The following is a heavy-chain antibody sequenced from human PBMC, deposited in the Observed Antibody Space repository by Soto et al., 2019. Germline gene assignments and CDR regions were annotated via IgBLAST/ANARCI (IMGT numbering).Heavy chain of an antibody. J-gene: IGHJ5*02. CDR3: ARRGRYCSSTSCSWFDP. V-gene: IGHV5-51*01. Sequence: PGESLKISCKGSGYSFTSYWIGWVRQMPGKGLEWMGIIYPGDSDTRYSPSFQGQVTISADKSISTAYLQWSSLKASDTAVYYCARRGRYCSSTSCSWFDPWGQGTLVTVSS. D-gene: IGHD2-2*01. CDR1: GYSFTSYW. CDR2: IYPGDSDT.